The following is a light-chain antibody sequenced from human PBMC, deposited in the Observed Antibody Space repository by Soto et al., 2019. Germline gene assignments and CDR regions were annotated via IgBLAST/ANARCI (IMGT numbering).Light chain of an antibody. CDR1: QSLVYSDGSTN. J-gene: IGKJ1*01. Sequence: VVMTQSPLSLPVTLGQPASISCRSSQSLVYSDGSTNLNWFQQRPGQSPRRLIYKASNRDSGVPDRFSGSGSGTDFTLKISRVEAEDFGVYYCMQYTNWPRTFGQGTKVEIK. V-gene: IGKV2-30*01. CDR2: KAS. CDR3: MQYTNWPRT.